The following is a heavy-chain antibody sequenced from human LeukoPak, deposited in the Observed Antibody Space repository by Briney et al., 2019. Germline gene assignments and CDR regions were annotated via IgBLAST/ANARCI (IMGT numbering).Heavy chain of an antibody. CDR3: ARDRYSSGWYIRGGDAFDI. J-gene: IGHJ3*02. CDR1: GYTFSGYY. Sequence: ASVKVSCKASGYTFSGYYMHWVRQAPGQGLEWMGWINPNTGGTNYAQKFQGRVTMTRDTSISTTYMELSRLRSDDTAVYYCARDRYSSGWYIRGGDAFDIWGQGTMVTVSS. V-gene: IGHV1-2*02. CDR2: INPNTGGT. D-gene: IGHD6-19*01.